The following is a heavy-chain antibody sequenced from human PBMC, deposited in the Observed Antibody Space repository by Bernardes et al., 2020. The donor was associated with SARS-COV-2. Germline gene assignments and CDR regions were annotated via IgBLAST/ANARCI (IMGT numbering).Heavy chain of an antibody. CDR1: GFTFSSYD. CDR3: ARGLWRYSGVGEAFDI. CDR2: IGTAGDT. V-gene: IGHV3-13*01. Sequence: GGSLRLSCAASGFTFSSYDMHWVRQATGKGLEWVSAIGTAGDTYYPGSVKGRFTISRENAKNSLYLQMNSLRAGDTAVYYCARGLWRYSGVGEAFDIWGQGTMVTVSS. J-gene: IGHJ3*02. D-gene: IGHD1-26*01.